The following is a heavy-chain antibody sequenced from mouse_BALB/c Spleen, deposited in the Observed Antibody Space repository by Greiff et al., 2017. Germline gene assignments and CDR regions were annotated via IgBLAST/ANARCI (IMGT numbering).Heavy chain of an antibody. CDR1: GFSLTSYG. V-gene: IGHV2-9*02. J-gene: IGHJ1*01. CDR2: IWAGGST. Sequence: QVQLKESGPGLVAPSQSLSITCTVSGFSLTSYGVHWVRQPPGKGLEWLGVIWAGGSTNYNSALMSRLSISKDNSKSQVFLKMNSLQTDDTAMYYCARVPTRYWYFDVWGAGTTVTVSS. CDR3: ARVPTRYWYFDV.